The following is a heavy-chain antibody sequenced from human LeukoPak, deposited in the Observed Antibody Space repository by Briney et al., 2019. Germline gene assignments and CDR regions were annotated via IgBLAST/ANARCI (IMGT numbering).Heavy chain of an antibody. CDR2: INPNSSVT. V-gene: IGHV1-46*01. CDR3: ARRGGGNPTPQVKPHDAFDI. Sequence: ASVKVSCKASGYTFTSYYMHWVRQAPGQGLEWMGWINPNSSVTRYAQKFQGRVTMTRDTSTSTVYMELSSLRSEDTAVYYCARRGGGNPTPQVKPHDAFDIWGQGTMVTVSS. J-gene: IGHJ3*02. D-gene: IGHD4-23*01. CDR1: GYTFTSYY.